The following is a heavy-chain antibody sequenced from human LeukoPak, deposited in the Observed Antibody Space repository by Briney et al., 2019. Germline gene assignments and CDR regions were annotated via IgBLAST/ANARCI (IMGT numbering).Heavy chain of an antibody. V-gene: IGHV4-59*08. D-gene: IGHD1-7*01. Sequence: SETLSLTCTVSSGSISSYYWSWIRQPPGKGLEWIGYIYYSGSTYYNPSLKSRVTISVDTSKNQFSLKLSSVTAADTAVYYCARARGYNWNYSFDYWGQGALVTVSS. J-gene: IGHJ4*02. CDR2: IYYSGST. CDR3: ARARGYNWNYSFDY. CDR1: SGSISSYY.